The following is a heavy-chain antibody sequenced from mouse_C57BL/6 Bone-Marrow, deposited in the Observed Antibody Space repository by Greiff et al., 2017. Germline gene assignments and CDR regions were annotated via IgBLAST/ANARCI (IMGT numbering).Heavy chain of an antibody. CDR2: INPYNGGT. CDR3: ARWGWLLPWFAY. CDR1: GYTFTDYY. V-gene: IGHV1-19*01. J-gene: IGHJ3*01. D-gene: IGHD2-3*01. Sequence: VQLQQSGPVLVKPGASVKMSCKASGYTFTDYYMNWVKQSHGKSLEWIGVINPYNGGTSYNQKFKGKATLTVDKSSSTAYMELNSLTSEDSAVYYCARWGWLLPWFAYWGQGTLVTVSA.